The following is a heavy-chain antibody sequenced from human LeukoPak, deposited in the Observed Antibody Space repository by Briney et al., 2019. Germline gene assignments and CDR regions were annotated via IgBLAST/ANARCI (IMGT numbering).Heavy chain of an antibody. V-gene: IGHV6-1*01. CDR1: GHSLSSGGDA. CDR2: TYQRSKWSS. Sequence: SQTISLTCVISGHSLSSGGDAWNWIRQSPSGRLEWLGRTYQRSKWSSDYALSVRSRITVDPDTSKNQFSLQLYSVTPEDTAVYYCARGRASAFDYWDQGTLVTVSS. CDR3: ARGRASAFDY. D-gene: IGHD6-13*01. J-gene: IGHJ4*02.